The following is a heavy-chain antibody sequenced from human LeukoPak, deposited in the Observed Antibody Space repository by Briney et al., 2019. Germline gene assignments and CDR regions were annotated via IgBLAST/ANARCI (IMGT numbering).Heavy chain of an antibody. CDR1: GGSFSGYY. V-gene: IGHV4-34*01. CDR3: ARVGSPPHYYYYYMDV. CDR2: INHSGST. J-gene: IGHJ6*03. D-gene: IGHD3-10*01. Sequence: SETLSLTCAVYGGSFSGYYWSWIRQPPGKGLEWIGEINHSGSTNYNPSLKSRVTISVDTSKNQFSLKLSSVTAADTAVYYCARVGSPPHYYYYYMDVWGKGTTVTVSS.